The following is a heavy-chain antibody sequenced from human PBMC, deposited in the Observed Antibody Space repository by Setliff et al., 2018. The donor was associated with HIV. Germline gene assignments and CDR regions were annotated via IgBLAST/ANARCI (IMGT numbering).Heavy chain of an antibody. J-gene: IGHJ4*02. CDR1: GYTFTAYA. CDR2: INAGNGNT. CDR3: AREPTGDLWSGYSSRVLDY. D-gene: IGHD3-3*01. V-gene: IGHV1-3*01. Sequence: ASVKVSCKASGYTFTAYAMHWVRQAPGQRLEWMGWINAGNGNTKYSQRFQGRVTITRDASINTAYMELSRLTSDDTAFYYCAREPTGDLWSGYSSRVLDYWGQGTLVTVSS.